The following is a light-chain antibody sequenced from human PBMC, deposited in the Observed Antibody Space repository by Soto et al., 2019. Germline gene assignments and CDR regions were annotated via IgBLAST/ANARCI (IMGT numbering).Light chain of an antibody. CDR1: SSDVGPYDY. CDR2: DVS. V-gene: IGLV2-14*03. J-gene: IGLJ1*01. CDR3: SSFTTSTSYV. Sequence: QSALTQPASVSGSPGQSITISCTGTSSDVGPYDYVSWYQQHPGEVPKLMIFDVSDRPSGVSNRFSGSKSGNTASLTISGLQADDEADYYCSSFTTSTSYVFGTGTKLTVL.